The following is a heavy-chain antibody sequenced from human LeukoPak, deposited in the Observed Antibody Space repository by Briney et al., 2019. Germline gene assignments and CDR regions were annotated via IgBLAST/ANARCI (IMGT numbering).Heavy chain of an antibody. J-gene: IGHJ4*02. Sequence: GGSLRLSCAASGFTFSSYAMSWVRQAPGKGLEWVSAISGSGGSTYYADSVKGRFTISRDNSKNTLYLQMNSLRAEDTAVYYCAKDTMVRGVIIRDFDYWGQGTLVTVSS. CDR2: ISGSGGST. CDR1: GFTFSSYA. D-gene: IGHD3-10*01. CDR3: AKDTMVRGVIIRDFDY. V-gene: IGHV3-23*01.